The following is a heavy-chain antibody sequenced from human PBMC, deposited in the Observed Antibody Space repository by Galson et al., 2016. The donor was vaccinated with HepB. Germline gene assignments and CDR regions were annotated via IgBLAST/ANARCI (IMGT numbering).Heavy chain of an antibody. J-gene: IGHJ4*02. CDR2: IIPGNGDT. D-gene: IGHD1-26*01. CDR3: AREGNYYTLDY. Sequence: WIIPGNGDTKYSQTFQGRVTITRDTSANTAYMELSSLRSEDTAVYYCAREGNYYTLDYWGQGTLVTVSS. V-gene: IGHV1-3*01.